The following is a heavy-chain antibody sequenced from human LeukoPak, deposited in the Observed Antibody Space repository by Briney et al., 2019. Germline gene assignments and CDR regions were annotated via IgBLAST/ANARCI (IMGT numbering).Heavy chain of an antibody. V-gene: IGHV1-2*02. J-gene: IGHJ4*02. Sequence: ASVKVSCKASGYTFTGYYMHWVRQAPGQGLEWMGLINPNSGGTNYAQKFQGRVTMTRDTSIDTAFMELSSLTSDDTALYYCARDAYSGFDGCYYSDYWGQGTLVTVSS. D-gene: IGHD2-15*01. CDR3: ARDAYSGFDGCYYSDY. CDR1: GYTFTGYY. CDR2: INPNSGGT.